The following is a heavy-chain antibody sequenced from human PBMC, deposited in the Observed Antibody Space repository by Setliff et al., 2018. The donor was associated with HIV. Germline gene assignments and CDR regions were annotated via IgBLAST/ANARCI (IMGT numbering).Heavy chain of an antibody. CDR1: GGTFNTYT. CDR2: IIPFTGTT. D-gene: IGHD3-10*01. Sequence: VKVSCKASGGTFNTYTITWVRQAPGQGLEWMEGIIPFTGTTNYAQKFQGRVTITTDESRSIVYMEVSSLRSEDTAVYYCARAPRLTMIRGVFDYWGQGTLVTVS. J-gene: IGHJ4*02. CDR3: ARAPRLTMIRGVFDY. V-gene: IGHV1-69*16.